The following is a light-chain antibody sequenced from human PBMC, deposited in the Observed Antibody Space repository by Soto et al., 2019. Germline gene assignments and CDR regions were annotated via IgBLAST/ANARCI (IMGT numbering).Light chain of an antibody. CDR2: AAS. Sequence: DIQMTQSPSSVSASAGDRVTITCRASQGVSSCLAWYQQKPGKAPKLLIFAASILDSGVPSRFSGSGSGTEFTLTSSSLQPEDYATYQWQQATSSPTFGGGTKVEIK. CDR1: QGVSSC. V-gene: IGKV1-12*01. J-gene: IGKJ4*01. CDR3: QQATSSPT.